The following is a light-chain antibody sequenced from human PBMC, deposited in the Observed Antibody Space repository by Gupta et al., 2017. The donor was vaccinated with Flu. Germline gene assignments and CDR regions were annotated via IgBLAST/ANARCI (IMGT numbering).Light chain of an antibody. CDR3: QQQYYWEPSWT. V-gene: IGKV4-1*01. CDR1: LNRSNDKSY. Sequence: LNRSNDKSYLSGYQQKPGQPPKLLIRCASSREPGVPDRFSGSRSGTDVTLTTSNLQAEDVAVYYWQQQYYWEPSWTFGQGTKMDIK. CDR2: CAS. J-gene: IGKJ2*02.